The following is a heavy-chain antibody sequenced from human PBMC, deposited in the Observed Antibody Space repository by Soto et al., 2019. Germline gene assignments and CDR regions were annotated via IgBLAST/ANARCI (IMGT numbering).Heavy chain of an antibody. Sequence: EPQVMESGGDVIKPGGSLRLSCAASGFSVSRSSMTWVRQAPGKGLEWVSGTYGAGTTDYADSVKGRFTVSRYEAENNVNLQMNSLRTEGTAVNYFARGQHRYCSANINWGQGTLVIVSS. CDR1: GFSVSRSS. J-gene: IGHJ4*02. CDR3: ARGQHRYCSANIN. CDR2: TYGAGTT. D-gene: IGHD3-10*01. V-gene: IGHV3-66*01.